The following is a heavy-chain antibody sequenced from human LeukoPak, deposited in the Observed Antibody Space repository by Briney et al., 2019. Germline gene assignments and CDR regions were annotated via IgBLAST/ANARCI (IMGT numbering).Heavy chain of an antibody. J-gene: IGHJ5*02. Sequence: SETLSLTCTVSGGSISSSSYYWGWIRQPPGKGLEWIGSIYYSRSTYYNPSLKSRVTMSVDTSKNQFSLKLASVTAADTAIYYCAKGAGGFSYYNWFDPWGQGTLVTVSS. V-gene: IGHV4-39*07. CDR1: GGSISSSSYY. CDR2: IYYSRST. CDR3: AKGAGGFSYYNWFDP. D-gene: IGHD5-18*01.